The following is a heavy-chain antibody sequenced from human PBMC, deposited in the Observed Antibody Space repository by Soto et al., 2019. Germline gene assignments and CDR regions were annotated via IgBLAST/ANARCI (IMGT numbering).Heavy chain of an antibody. J-gene: IGHJ4*02. V-gene: IGHV3-11*06. CDR3: ARSGDNYNVLDY. CDR2: SSNSGTYT. D-gene: IGHD3-10*02. CDR1: GFTFSDYY. Sequence: GGSLRLSCVGSGFTFSDYYMSWVRQAPGKGLEWLSYSSNSGTYTKYAGSVKGRFSISRDNAKNSLHLQINSLRGEDTAVYYCARSGDNYNVLDYWGQGTPVTVSS.